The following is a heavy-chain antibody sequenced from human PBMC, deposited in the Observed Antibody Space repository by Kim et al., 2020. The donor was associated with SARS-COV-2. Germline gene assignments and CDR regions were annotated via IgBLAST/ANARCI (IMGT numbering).Heavy chain of an antibody. D-gene: IGHD3-10*01. Sequence: GGSLRLSCAASGFTFSSYGMHWVRQAPGKGLEWVAVISYDGSNKYYADSVKGRFTISRDNSKNTLYLQMNSLRAEDTAVYYCAKESASLLWFGELHKYYFDYWGQGTLVTVSS. J-gene: IGHJ4*02. CDR2: ISYDGSNK. V-gene: IGHV3-30*18. CDR3: AKESASLLWFGELHKYYFDY. CDR1: GFTFSSYG.